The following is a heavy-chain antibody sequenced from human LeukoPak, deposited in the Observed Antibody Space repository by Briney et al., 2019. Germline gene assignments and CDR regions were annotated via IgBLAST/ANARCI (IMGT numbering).Heavy chain of an antibody. J-gene: IGHJ4*02. CDR2: ISGSGGST. V-gene: IGHV3-23*01. CDR3: ARYNSGYDS. D-gene: IGHD5-12*01. CDR1: GLTFSTYA. Sequence: PGGSLRLSCAASGLTFSTYAMSWVRQAPGKGLEWVSGISGSGGSTYYADSVKGRFTISRDNSKNTLDLQMNSLRAEDTALYYCARYNSGYDSWGQGTLVTVSS.